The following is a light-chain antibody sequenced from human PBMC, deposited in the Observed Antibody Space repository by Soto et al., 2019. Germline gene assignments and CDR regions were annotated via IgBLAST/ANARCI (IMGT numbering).Light chain of an antibody. Sequence: EIVLTQSPGTLSLSPGERATLSCRASQSVTSSYLAWYQQKPGQPPRLLIYGASSRTTGIPDWCSGSGSGTVFPLTISRLEPEDFAFYYCQQYGSSPITFGQGTRLEIK. CDR3: QQYGSSPIT. J-gene: IGKJ5*01. CDR1: QSVTSSY. V-gene: IGKV3-20*01. CDR2: GAS.